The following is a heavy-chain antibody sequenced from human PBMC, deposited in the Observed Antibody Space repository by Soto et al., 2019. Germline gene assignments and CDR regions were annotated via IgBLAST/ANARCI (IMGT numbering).Heavy chain of an antibody. Sequence: SETLSLTCTFSVCSFISNISYLSFIRQPPWKGLELIGTVHYIVSTYYNPSLKSRVTMSVDTSNNQFSLKLHSVTAADTAVYYCARQQSEWLFKVWWLEHWGMGTMVIVSS. V-gene: IGHV4-39*01. CDR3: ARQQSEWLFKVWWLEH. CDR2: VHYIVST. D-gene: IGHD3-3*01. J-gene: IGHJ5*02. CDR1: VCSFISNISY.